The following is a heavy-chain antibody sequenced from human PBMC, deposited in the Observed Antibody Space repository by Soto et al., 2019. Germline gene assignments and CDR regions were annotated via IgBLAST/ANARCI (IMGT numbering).Heavy chain of an antibody. V-gene: IGHV4-31*03. CDR2: IYYSGST. D-gene: IGHD2-15*01. CDR3: ASLVVVVAANDAFDI. CDR1: GGSISSGGYY. Sequence: SETLSLTCTVSGGSISSGGYYWSWIRQHPGKGLEWIGYIYYSGSTYYNPSLKSRVTISVDTSKNQFSLKLSSVTAADTAVYYCASLVVVVAANDAFDIWGQGTMVTVSS. J-gene: IGHJ3*02.